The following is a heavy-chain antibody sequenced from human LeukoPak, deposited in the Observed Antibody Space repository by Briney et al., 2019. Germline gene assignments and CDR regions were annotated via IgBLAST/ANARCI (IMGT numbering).Heavy chain of an antibody. Sequence: GGSLRLSCAASGFTFDDYGMSWVRQAPGKGLEWVSGINWNGGSTGYADSVKGRFSISRDNARNSLYLQMNSLRAEDTALYYCARVGSSGWPSRRGVDYWGQGTLVTVSS. D-gene: IGHD6-19*01. V-gene: IGHV3-20*04. CDR3: ARVGSSGWPSRRGVDY. CDR2: INWNGGST. J-gene: IGHJ4*02. CDR1: GFTFDDYG.